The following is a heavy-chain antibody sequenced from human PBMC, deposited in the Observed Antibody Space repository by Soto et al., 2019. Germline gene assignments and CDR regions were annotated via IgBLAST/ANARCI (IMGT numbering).Heavy chain of an antibody. D-gene: IGHD3-10*01. J-gene: IGHJ4*02. CDR1: GGSDSSANYY. CDR3: ARAKEEEWFEGTDFDS. Sequence: PSETLSLTCTVSGGSDSSANYYWSWIRQPPGKGLEWIGYISYSGSMYYSASLRSRVTISVDTSENQFSLKLTSVTAADPAVYYCARAKEEEWFEGTDFDSWGQGTLVTVSS. CDR2: ISYSGSM. V-gene: IGHV4-30-4*01.